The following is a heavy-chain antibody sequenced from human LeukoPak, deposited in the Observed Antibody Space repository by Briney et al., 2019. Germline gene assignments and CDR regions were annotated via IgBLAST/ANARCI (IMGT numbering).Heavy chain of an antibody. J-gene: IGHJ5*02. CDR3: ARVLLWFGETNWFDP. CDR1: GGSISSGGYY. CDR2: IYYSGST. D-gene: IGHD3-10*01. V-gene: IGHV4-31*03. Sequence: SETLSLTCTVSGGSISSGGYYWSWIRQHPEKGLEWIGYIYYSGSTYYNPSLKSRVTISVDTSKNQFSLKLSSVTAADTAVYYCARVLLWFGETNWFDPWGQGTLVTVSS.